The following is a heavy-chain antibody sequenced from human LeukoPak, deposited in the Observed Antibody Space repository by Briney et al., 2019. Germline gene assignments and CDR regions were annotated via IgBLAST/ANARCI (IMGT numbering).Heavy chain of an antibody. Sequence: QPGRSLRLSCAASGFTFSSYALHWVRQAPGKGLEWVSVISYDGSNKYYADSVKGRFTISRDNSENTLYLQMNSLRAEDTALYYCARVNQQYYYGSGIYRFYYYGMDVWGQGTTVTVSS. CDR3: ARVNQQYYYGSGIYRFYYYGMDV. J-gene: IGHJ6*02. CDR2: ISYDGSNK. V-gene: IGHV3-30-3*01. CDR1: GFTFSSYA. D-gene: IGHD3-10*01.